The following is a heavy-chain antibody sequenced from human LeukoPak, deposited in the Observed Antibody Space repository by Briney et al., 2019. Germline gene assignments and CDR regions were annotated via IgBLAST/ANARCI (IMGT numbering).Heavy chain of an antibody. CDR1: GFTFSSYG. V-gene: IGHV3-30*02. D-gene: IGHD2-2*01. J-gene: IGHJ4*02. CDR3: AKDHIVVVPAAPREYYFDY. Sequence: PGGSLRLSCAASGFTFSSYGMHWVRQAPGKGLEWVAFIRYDGSNKYYADSVKGRFTISRDNSKNTLYLQMNSLRAEDTAVYYCAKDHIVVVPAAPREYYFDYWGQGTLVTVSS. CDR2: IRYDGSNK.